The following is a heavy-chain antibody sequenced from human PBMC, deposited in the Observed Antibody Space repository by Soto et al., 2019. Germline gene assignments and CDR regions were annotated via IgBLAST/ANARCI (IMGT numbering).Heavy chain of an antibody. CDR1: GFTFSNYG. Sequence: PGGSLRLSCEASGFTFSNYGMQWVRQAPGKGLEWVALISSDGSNEYSADSVKGRFTISRDNSKNTLNLQMNSPRAEDTAVYYCAKGGTLPFDYWGQGTLVTVSS. V-gene: IGHV3-30*18. D-gene: IGHD3-16*01. CDR3: AKGGTLPFDY. CDR2: ISSDGSNE. J-gene: IGHJ4*02.